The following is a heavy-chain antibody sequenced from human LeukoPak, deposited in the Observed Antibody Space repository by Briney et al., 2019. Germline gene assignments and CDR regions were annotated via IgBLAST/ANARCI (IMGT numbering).Heavy chain of an antibody. V-gene: IGHV3-21*01. CDR3: ARAGYRSSWHFDY. Sequence: PGGSLRLSCAASGFTFSSYSMNWVRQAPGKGLEWVSSISSSSSYIYYADSVKGRFTISRDNAKNSLYLQMNSLRAEDTAVYYCARAGYRSSWHFDYWGQGTLVTVSS. J-gene: IGHJ4*02. D-gene: IGHD6-13*01. CDR2: ISSSSSYI. CDR1: GFTFSSYS.